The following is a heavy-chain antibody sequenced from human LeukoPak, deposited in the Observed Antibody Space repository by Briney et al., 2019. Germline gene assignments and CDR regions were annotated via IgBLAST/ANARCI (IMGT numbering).Heavy chain of an antibody. J-gene: IGHJ6*02. Sequence: GGPLRLSCAASRFTLSSYWMHWVRQAPGKGLVWVSRINTDGSSTNYADSVKGRFTISRDNAMNTLYLQMDSLRAEDTAVYFCATDTSYGMDVWGQGTTVTVSS. CDR2: INTDGSST. D-gene: IGHD2/OR15-2a*01. CDR3: ATDTSYGMDV. V-gene: IGHV3-74*01. CDR1: RFTLSSYW.